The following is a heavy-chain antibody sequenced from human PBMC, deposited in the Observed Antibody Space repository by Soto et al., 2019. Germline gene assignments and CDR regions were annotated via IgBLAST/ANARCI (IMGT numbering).Heavy chain of an antibody. V-gene: IGHV4-34*01. CDR1: DGSFSDYY. CDR2: INHSGST. Sequence: SETLSLTCAVYDGSFSDYYWTWIRQSPGKGLEWIGEINHSGSTSYKSSLKSRVTISIDTSKNQFSLKLTSVTASDTAVYYCARVIFGFSYYYYYYFDVWGKGTTVTVSS. D-gene: IGHD3-9*01. CDR3: ARVIFGFSYYYYYYFDV. J-gene: IGHJ6*03.